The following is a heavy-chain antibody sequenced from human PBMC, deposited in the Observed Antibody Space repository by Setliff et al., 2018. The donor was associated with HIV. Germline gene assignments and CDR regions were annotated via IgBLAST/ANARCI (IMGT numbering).Heavy chain of an antibody. J-gene: IGHJ4*02. Sequence: PSETLSLTCTVSGGSISSGGSYWSWIRQHPGKGLEWIGYINYSGSTYYNPSLKSRVTFSVDTSKNQFSLKLSSVTAADTAVYYCATLKMATIYRDFDYWGQGTLVTVSS. CDR2: INYSGST. D-gene: IGHD5-12*01. CDR3: ATLKMATIYRDFDY. V-gene: IGHV4-31*03. CDR1: GGSISSGGSY.